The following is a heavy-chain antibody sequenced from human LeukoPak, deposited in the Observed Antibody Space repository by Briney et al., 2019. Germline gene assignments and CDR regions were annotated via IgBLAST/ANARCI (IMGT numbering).Heavy chain of an antibody. CDR1: GSSFTSYY. V-gene: IGHV1-2*04. Sequence: GAPLNSSCEGGGSSFTSYYMHGVRQPRGQGLGGMGLSNPNSGCTNDAHKFEGWVNKTRDTYISTAYMELSRLRSEDTAVYYCARSSPTTLVRGGLSVEVTFDIWGQGTMVTVPS. J-gene: IGHJ3*02. CDR2: SNPNSGCT. D-gene: IGHD3-10*01. CDR3: ARSSPTTLVRGGLSVEVTFDI.